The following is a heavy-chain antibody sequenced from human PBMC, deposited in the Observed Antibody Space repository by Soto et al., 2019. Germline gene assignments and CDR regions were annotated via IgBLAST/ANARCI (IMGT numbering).Heavy chain of an antibody. V-gene: IGHV1-18*04. CDR1: GYTFTSYG. D-gene: IGHD3-10*01. CDR2: ISAYNGNT. Sequence: ASVKVSCKASGYTFTSYGISWVRQAPGQGLEWMGWISAYNGNTNYAQKLQGRVTMTTDTSTSTAYMELRSLRSDDTAVYYCAREGRHFVNLRVGDYYYYGMDVWGQGTTVTVSS. J-gene: IGHJ6*02. CDR3: AREGRHFVNLRVGDYYYYGMDV.